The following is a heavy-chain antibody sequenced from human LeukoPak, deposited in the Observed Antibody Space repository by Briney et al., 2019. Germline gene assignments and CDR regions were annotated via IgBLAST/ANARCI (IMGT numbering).Heavy chain of an antibody. CDR3: ARVGGFLRPTMVRGVIRSMDV. Sequence: GRSLRLSCAASGFTFSSYAMHWVRQAPGKGLEWVAVISYDGSNKYYADSVKGRFTISRDNSKNTLYLQMNSLRAEDTAVYYCARVGGFLRPTMVRGVIRSMDVWGKGTTVTVSS. CDR2: ISYDGSNK. J-gene: IGHJ6*04. V-gene: IGHV3-30*04. D-gene: IGHD3-10*01. CDR1: GFTFSSYA.